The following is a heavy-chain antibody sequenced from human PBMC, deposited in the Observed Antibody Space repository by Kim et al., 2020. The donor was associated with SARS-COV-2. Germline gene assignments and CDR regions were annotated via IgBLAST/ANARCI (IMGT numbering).Heavy chain of an antibody. V-gene: IGHV3-21*01. J-gene: IGHJ4*02. CDR2: ISSSSSYI. CDR1: GFTFSSYS. CDR3: ARGSSSWSRPFDY. D-gene: IGHD6-13*01. Sequence: GGSLRLSCAASGFTFSSYSMNWVRQAPGKGLEWVSSISSSSSYIYYADSVKGRFTISRDNAKNSLYLQMNSLRAEDTAVYYCARGSSSWSRPFDYWGQGTLVTVSS.